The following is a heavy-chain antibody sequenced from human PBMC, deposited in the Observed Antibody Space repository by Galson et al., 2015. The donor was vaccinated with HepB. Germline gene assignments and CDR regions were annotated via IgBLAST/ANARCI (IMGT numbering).Heavy chain of an antibody. V-gene: IGHV3-48*01. Sequence: SLRLSCAASGFTFSSYSMNWVRQAPGKGLEWVSYISSSSSTIYYADSVKGRFTISRDNAKNSLYLQMNSLRAEDTAVYYCARDASGSYYDNWFDPWGQGTLVTVSS. CDR2: ISSSSSTI. J-gene: IGHJ5*02. D-gene: IGHD1-26*01. CDR3: ARDASGSYYDNWFDP. CDR1: GFTFSSYS.